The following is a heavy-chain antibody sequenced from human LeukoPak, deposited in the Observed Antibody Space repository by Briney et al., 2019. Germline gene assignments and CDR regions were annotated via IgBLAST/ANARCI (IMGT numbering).Heavy chain of an antibody. CDR1: GGSISSGSYY. J-gene: IGHJ6*03. V-gene: IGHV4-61*02. Sequence: SQTLSLTCTVSGGSISSGSYYWSWIRQPAGMGLEWTGRIYTSGSANYNPSLKSRVIISVDTSKNQFSLKLSSVTAADTAVYYCARDHYYMDVWGKGTTVTVSS. CDR2: IYTSGSA. CDR3: ARDHYYMDV.